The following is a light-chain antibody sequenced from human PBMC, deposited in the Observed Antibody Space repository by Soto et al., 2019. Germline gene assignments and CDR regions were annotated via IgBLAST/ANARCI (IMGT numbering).Light chain of an antibody. Sequence: DIQMTQSPSSLSASVGDRVTITCRESQSISNYLKWYQQKPGRAPKLLIYTASNLQSGVPSRFSGSGSGTDFTLTISSLRPEDFATYYCQQSYRSPRTCGQGTKVVI. CDR3: QQSYRSPRT. CDR2: TAS. CDR1: QSISNY. V-gene: IGKV1-39*01. J-gene: IGKJ1*01.